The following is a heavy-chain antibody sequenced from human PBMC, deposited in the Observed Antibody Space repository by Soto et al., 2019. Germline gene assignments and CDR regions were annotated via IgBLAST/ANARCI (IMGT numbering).Heavy chain of an antibody. D-gene: IGHD3-10*01. CDR3: ARDSGTVGYDDS. CDR2: IIPLLDVT. J-gene: IGHJ4*02. Sequence: QVQLVQSGAEVKKPGSSVKVSCKASGGTFSTYTINWVRQAPGQGLEWMGRIIPLLDVTNNAQRFQGRVTITADKSTSTVYMELTSLTYQDTAVYYCARDSGTVGYDDSWGQGTLVTVSS. V-gene: IGHV1-69*08. CDR1: GGTFSTYT.